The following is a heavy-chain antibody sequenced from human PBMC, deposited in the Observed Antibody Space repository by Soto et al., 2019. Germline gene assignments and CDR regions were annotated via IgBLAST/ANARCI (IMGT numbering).Heavy chain of an antibody. CDR2: IIPIFGTA. J-gene: IGHJ6*02. CDR1: GGTFSSYA. CDR3: ATAGGGITIFGVVTRGPFHYYYYGMDV. V-gene: IGHV1-69*13. Sequence: GASVKVSCKASGGTFSSYAISWVRQAPGQGLEWMGGIIPIFGTANYAQKFQGRVTITADESTSAAYMELSSLTSEDTAVYYCATAGGGITIFGVVTRGPFHYYYYGMDVWGQGTKVTVSS. D-gene: IGHD3-3*01.